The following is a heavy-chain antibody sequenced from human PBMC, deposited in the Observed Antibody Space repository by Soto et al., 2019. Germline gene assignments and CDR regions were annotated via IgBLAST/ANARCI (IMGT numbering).Heavy chain of an antibody. CDR1: GDSIISGDYY. Sequence: SETLSLTCTVSGDSIISGDYYWSWIRQTPGKGLEWIGYIYYSGRTHYNPSLKSRVTISVDTSKNQFSLKLSSVTAADTAVYYCARSVFPWGQGTLVTVSS. CDR2: IYYSGRT. CDR3: ARSVFP. J-gene: IGHJ5*02. V-gene: IGHV4-30-4*01.